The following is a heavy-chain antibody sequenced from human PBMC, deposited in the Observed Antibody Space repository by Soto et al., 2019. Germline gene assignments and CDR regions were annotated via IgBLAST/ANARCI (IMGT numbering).Heavy chain of an antibody. CDR2: VSGYNGNT. J-gene: IGHJ4*02. V-gene: IGHV1-18*01. CDR1: GYTFTNYG. D-gene: IGHD2-21*01. CDR3: ARTILWRNYYFDN. Sequence: ASVKVSCKASGYTFTNYGISWVRQAPGQGLEWMGGVSGYNGNTNYAQKVQGRVTMTTDTSTTTAYMDLGSLRSDDTAVYYCARTILWRNYYFDNWGQGTLVTVSS.